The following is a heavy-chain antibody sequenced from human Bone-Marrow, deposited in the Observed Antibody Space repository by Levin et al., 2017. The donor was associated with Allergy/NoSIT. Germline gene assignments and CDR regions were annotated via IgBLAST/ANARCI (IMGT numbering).Heavy chain of an antibody. CDR2: ISYDGSNK. CDR3: ARVRGYYDILTGYYPAEYFQH. V-gene: IGHV3-30-3*01. Sequence: GESLKISCAASGFTFSSYAMHWVRQAPGKGLEWVAVISYDGSNKYYADSVKGRFTISRDNSKNTLYLQMNSLRAEDTAVYYCARVRGYYDILTGYYPAEYFQHWGQGTLVTVSS. CDR1: GFTFSSYA. D-gene: IGHD3-9*01. J-gene: IGHJ1*01.